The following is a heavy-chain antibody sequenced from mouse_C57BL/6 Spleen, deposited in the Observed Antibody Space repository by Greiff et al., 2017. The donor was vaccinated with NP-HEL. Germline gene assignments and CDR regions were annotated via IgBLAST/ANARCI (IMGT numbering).Heavy chain of an antibody. CDR2: IHPNSGST. J-gene: IGHJ3*01. D-gene: IGHD2-3*01. CDR1: GYTFTSYW. Sequence: VQLQQSGAELVKPGASVKLSCKASGYTFTSYWMHWVKQRPGQGLAWIGMIHPNSGSTNYNEKFKSKATLTVDKSSSTAYMQLSSLTSEDSAVYYCARSLYDGYYYGFAYWGQGTLVTVSA. CDR3: ARSLYDGYYYGFAY. V-gene: IGHV1-64*01.